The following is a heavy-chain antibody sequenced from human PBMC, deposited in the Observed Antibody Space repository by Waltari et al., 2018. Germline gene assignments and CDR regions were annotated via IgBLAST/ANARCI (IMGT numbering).Heavy chain of an antibody. CDR1: GFTFSSSE. Sequence: EVQLVESGGGLVQPGGSLRLSCAASGFTFSSSEMNWVRQAPGKGLEWVSYISSSGSTIYYADSVKGLCTISRDNAKNSLYLQMNSLRAEDTAVYYCASSNRINWFDPWGQGTLVTVSS. CDR3: ASSNRINWFDP. CDR2: ISSSGSTI. D-gene: IGHD4-4*01. V-gene: IGHV3-48*03. J-gene: IGHJ5*02.